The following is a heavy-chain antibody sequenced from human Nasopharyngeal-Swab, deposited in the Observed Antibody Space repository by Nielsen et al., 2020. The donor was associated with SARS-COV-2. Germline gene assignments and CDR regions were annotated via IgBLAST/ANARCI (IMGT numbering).Heavy chain of an antibody. Sequence: GGSLRLSCAASGFTLSSYAMHWVRQAPGKGLEWVAVISYDGSNKYYADSVKGRFTISRDNSKNTLYLQMNSLRAEDTAVYYCARAGDSSGWYFWFDPWGQGTLVTVSS. CDR1: GFTLSSYA. V-gene: IGHV3-30-3*01. CDR3: ARAGDSSGWYFWFDP. CDR2: ISYDGSNK. D-gene: IGHD6-19*01. J-gene: IGHJ5*02.